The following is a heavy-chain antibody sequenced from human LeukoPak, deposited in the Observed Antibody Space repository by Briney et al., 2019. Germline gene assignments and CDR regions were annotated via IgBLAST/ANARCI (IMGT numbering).Heavy chain of an antibody. CDR3: ARGHYDILTGDGGMDV. D-gene: IGHD3-9*01. V-gene: IGHV3-53*04. J-gene: IGHJ6*02. Sequence: GGSLRLSCAASGFTVSSNYMSWVRQAPGKGLEGVSVIYSGGSTYYADSVKGRFTISRHNSKNPLYLQMNSLRAEDTAVYYCARGHYDILTGDGGMDVWGQGTTVTVSS. CDR1: GFTVSSNY. CDR2: IYSGGST.